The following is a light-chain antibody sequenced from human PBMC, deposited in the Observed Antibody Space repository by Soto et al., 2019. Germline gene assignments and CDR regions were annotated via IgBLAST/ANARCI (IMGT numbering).Light chain of an antibody. CDR2: DAS. J-gene: IGKJ5*01. CDR1: QSVSSY. Sequence: EIVWTQSPGTLSLSPGERATLSCRASQSVSSYLAWYQQRPGQAPRLLIYDASNRATGVPARFSGSGSGTDFTLTISSLEPEDFAVYYCQQRSSWPPTFGQGTRLEIK. V-gene: IGKV3-11*01. CDR3: QQRSSWPPT.